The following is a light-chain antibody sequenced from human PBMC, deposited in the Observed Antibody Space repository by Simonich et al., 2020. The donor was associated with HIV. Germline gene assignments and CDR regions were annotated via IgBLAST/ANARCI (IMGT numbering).Light chain of an antibody. J-gene: IGKJ2*01. V-gene: IGKV1-5*03. CDR1: QSISTL. CDR2: KAS. CDR3: QQYNSYPMYT. Sequence: DIQMTQSPSSLSASVGARSTITCRASQSISTLLAWYKQKPGKAPKLLIYKASSLESGVPSRFSGIGSGTEFTLTISSLQPDDFATYYCQQYNSYPMYTFGQGTKLEIK.